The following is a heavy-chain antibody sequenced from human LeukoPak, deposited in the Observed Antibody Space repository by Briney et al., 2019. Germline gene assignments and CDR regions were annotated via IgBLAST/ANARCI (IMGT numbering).Heavy chain of an antibody. V-gene: IGHV3-49*02. D-gene: IGHD6-6*01. Sequence: GGSLRLSCTASGFTFGDYPMNWLRQAPGKGLEWVGLIRSRGYGGRLDYAASVEGRLPVSNDDSKNSDHLQMNNLQPEDTALYYCTKISSSPLRIYYYYMDVWGKGTTVTVSS. CDR3: TKISSSPLRIYYYYMDV. CDR1: GFTFGDYP. CDR2: IRSRGYGGRL. J-gene: IGHJ6*03.